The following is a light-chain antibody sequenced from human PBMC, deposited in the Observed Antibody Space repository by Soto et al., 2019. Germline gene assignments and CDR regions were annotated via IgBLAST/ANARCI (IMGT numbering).Light chain of an antibody. CDR3: LQHDSNVWT. Sequence: DIQMTQSPSSLSASVGDRVTITCRASQSISSYLNWYQQKPGKAPKRLIYAASSLQSGVPSRFRGSRSGTEFTLTISSLQPEDFATYYCLQHDSNVWTFGQGTKVDIK. CDR2: AAS. V-gene: IGKV1-17*01. J-gene: IGKJ1*01. CDR1: QSISSY.